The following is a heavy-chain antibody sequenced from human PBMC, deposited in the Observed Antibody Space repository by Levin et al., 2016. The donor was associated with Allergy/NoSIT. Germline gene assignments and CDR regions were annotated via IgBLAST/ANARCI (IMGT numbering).Heavy chain of an antibody. CDR2: INPSIGST. J-gene: IGHJ4*02. CDR3: VRARPDDYGDF. CDR1: GYTFTTYY. Sequence: ASVKVSCKAFGYTFTTYYIHWVRQAPGQVLEWMGVINPSIGSTTYAQKVQGRVTMTRDTSTSTVYMELSTLRSEDTAVYYCVRARPDDYGDFWGQGTLVTVSS. V-gene: IGHV1-46*01.